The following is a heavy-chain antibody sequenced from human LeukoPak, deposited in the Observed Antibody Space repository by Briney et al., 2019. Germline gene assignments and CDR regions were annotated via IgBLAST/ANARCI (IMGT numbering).Heavy chain of an antibody. CDR1: GGSISSYY. J-gene: IGHJ6*02. Sequence: SETLSLTCTVSGGSISSYYWSWIRQPPGKGLEWIGYIYYSGSTNYNPSLKSRVTISLDTSKNQFSLKLSSVTAADTAVYYCARDRGSSYYYGMDVWGQGTTVTVSS. V-gene: IGHV4-59*01. CDR3: ARDRGSSYYYGMDV. D-gene: IGHD2-15*01. CDR2: IYYSGST.